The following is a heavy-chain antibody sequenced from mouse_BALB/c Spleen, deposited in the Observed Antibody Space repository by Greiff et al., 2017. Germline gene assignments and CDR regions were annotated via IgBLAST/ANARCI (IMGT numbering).Heavy chain of an antibody. CDR3: ARGLLRPPYWYFDV. V-gene: IGHV3-6*02. D-gene: IGHD1-2*01. J-gene: IGHJ1*01. CDR2: ISYDGSN. CDR1: GYSITSGYY. Sequence: EVKLEESGPGLVKPSQSLSLTCSVTGYSITSGYYWNWIRQFPGNKLEWMGYISYDGSNNYNPSLKNRISITRDTSKNQFFLKLNSVTTEDTATYYCARGLLRPPYWYFDVWGAGTTVTVSS.